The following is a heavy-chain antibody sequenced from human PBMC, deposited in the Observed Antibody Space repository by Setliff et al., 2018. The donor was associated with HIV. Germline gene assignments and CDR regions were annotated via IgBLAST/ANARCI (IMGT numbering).Heavy chain of an antibody. J-gene: IGHJ4*02. V-gene: IGHV3-30*04. Sequence: GSLRLSCAASGITFSNDVLHWVRQAPGKGLEWVAVISEDSSTIFYVDSVKGRFTISRDNSENMLYLRMNSLRAEDTAVYFCARGPDCSGGSCYLGFDYWGQGTLVTVSS. CDR2: ISEDSSTI. D-gene: IGHD2-15*01. CDR3: ARGPDCSGGSCYLGFDY. CDR1: GITFSNDV.